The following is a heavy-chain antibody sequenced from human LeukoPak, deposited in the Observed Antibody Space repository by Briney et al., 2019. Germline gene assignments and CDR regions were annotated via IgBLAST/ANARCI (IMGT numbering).Heavy chain of an antibody. D-gene: IGHD1-26*01. CDR2: FDPEDGET. CDR3: AIPSGSFLGFYYALDV. Sequence: ASVKVSCKVSGYTLTELSMQWVRQAPGKGLEWMGGFDPEDGETIYAQKFQGRVTMTEDTSTDTVYMELNSLRSEGAAVYYCAIPSGSFLGFYYALDVWGQGTTVTVSS. J-gene: IGHJ6*02. CDR1: GYTLTELS. V-gene: IGHV1-24*01.